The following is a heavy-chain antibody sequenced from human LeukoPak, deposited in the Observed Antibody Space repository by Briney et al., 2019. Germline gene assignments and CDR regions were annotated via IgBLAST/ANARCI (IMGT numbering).Heavy chain of an antibody. Sequence: GGSLTLSCAASGFRFSDYNMNWVRKVPGKGLEWVSYIQSVSLTIYYLDSVKGRFTISRDNAKNSLFLQMNSLRVEDTAVYYCARGLYRYSSGWHFDYWGQGILVTVSS. D-gene: IGHD6-19*01. CDR3: ARGLYRYSSGWHFDY. CDR1: GFRFSDYN. J-gene: IGHJ4*02. CDR2: IQSVSLTI. V-gene: IGHV3-48*04.